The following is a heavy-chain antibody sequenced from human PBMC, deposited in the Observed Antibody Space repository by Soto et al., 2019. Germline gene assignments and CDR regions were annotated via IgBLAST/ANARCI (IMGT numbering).Heavy chain of an antibody. J-gene: IGHJ4*02. CDR1: DGSISSYY. Sequence: PSETLSLTCTVSDGSISSYYWSWIRQPPGKGLEWIGYIHNSGNINYNPSLRSRGTMSVDTSKNQFSLRLTSVTAADTAVYYCARGTVTTSYFDYWGQGTLVTVSS. D-gene: IGHD4-4*01. CDR3: ARGTVTTSYFDY. V-gene: IGHV4-59*01. CDR2: IHNSGNI.